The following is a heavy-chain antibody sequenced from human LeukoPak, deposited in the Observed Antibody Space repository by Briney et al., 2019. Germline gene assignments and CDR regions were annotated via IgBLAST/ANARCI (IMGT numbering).Heavy chain of an antibody. J-gene: IGHJ4*02. CDR3: AIAHSSSSTFDL. CDR1: GFTFSSYA. V-gene: IGHV3-30*04. D-gene: IGHD6-6*01. CDR2: ISYDGSNK. Sequence: GGSLSLSCAASGFTFSSYAMHWVRQAPGKGLEWVAVISYDGSNKYYADSVKGRFPISRDNSKNTLYLQLNSLRADDTAVYYCAIAHSSSSTFDLWGQGTLVTVSS.